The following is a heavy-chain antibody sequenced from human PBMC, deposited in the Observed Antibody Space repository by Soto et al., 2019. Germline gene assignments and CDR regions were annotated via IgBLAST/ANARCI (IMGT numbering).Heavy chain of an antibody. J-gene: IGHJ6*02. CDR3: ARDLKDWNFFGMDV. D-gene: IGHD1-1*01. V-gene: IGHV1-2*02. CDR1: GYTLTGYY. Sequence: GASVKVSCKASGYTLTGYYVHWVRQAPGQGLEWMGWLYPDSGDTNYAQKFQGRVTMTRDTSISTAYMELSRLTSDDTAVYYCARDLKDWNFFGMDVWGQGTTVTVSS. CDR2: LYPDSGDT.